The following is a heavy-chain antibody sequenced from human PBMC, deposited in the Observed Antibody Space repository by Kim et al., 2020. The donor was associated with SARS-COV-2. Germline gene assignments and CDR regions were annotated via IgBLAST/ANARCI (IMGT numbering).Heavy chain of an antibody. D-gene: IGHD6-19*01. CDR1: GFTFSSYN. CDR3: AREKWLQSNDY. V-gene: IGHV3-21*01. J-gene: IGHJ4*02. CDR2: ISSSSSYI. Sequence: GGSLRLSCAASGFTFSSYNMNWVRQAPGKGLEWVSSISSSSSYIYYADSVKGRFTISRDNAKNSLYLQMNSLRAEDTAVYYCAREKWLQSNDYWGQGTLVTVSS.